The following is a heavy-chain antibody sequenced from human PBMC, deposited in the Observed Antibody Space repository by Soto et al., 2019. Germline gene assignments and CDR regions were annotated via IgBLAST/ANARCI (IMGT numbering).Heavy chain of an antibody. CDR2: ISYDGSNK. J-gene: IGHJ6*02. Sequence: SLRLSCAASGFTFSSYGMHWVRQAPGKGLEWVAVISYDGSNKYYADSVKGRFTISRDNSKNTLYLQMNSLRAEDTAVYYCAKDAYYYDSSGYYPYYYYYGMDVWGQGTTVTVSS. D-gene: IGHD3-22*01. CDR3: AKDAYYYDSSGYYPYYYYYGMDV. CDR1: GFTFSSYG. V-gene: IGHV3-30*18.